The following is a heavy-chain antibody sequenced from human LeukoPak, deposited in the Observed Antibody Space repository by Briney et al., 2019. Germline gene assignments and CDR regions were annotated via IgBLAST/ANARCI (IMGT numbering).Heavy chain of an antibody. V-gene: IGHV1-2*02. CDR1: GYTFTGYY. D-gene: IGHD4-11*01. CDR2: INPNSGGT. Sequence: GASVKVSCKASGYTFTGYYIHWVRQAPGQGLEWMGWINPNSGGTNYAQKFQGRVTMTRDTSISTAYMELSRLRSDDTAVYYCARDKDYRCYGNDVWGQGTTVTVSS. CDR3: ARDKDYRCYGNDV. J-gene: IGHJ6*02.